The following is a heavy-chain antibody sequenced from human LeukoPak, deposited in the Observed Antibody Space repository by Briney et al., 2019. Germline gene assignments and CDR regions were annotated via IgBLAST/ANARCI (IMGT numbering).Heavy chain of an antibody. CDR1: GYSFTDYY. CDR3: ARDPSGYRSYENWFDP. Sequence: ASLKVSCAASGYSFTDYYIHWVRQAPGQGLEWMGWINPNSGETNYAQEFQGRVTMTRDTSIRTAYMELSRLRADDTAVYYCARDPSGYRSYENWFDPWGQGTMSVSPQ. V-gene: IGHV1-2*02. J-gene: IGHJ5*02. CDR2: INPNSGET. D-gene: IGHD5-12*01.